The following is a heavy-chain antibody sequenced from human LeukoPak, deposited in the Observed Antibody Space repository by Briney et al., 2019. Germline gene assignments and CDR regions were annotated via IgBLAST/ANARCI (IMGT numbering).Heavy chain of an antibody. J-gene: IGHJ4*01. CDR3: ARDQERFVY. D-gene: IGHD1-1*01. V-gene: IGHV1-46*01. CDR2: IYPRDGST. CDR1: GYTFTINY. Sequence: GASVNVSCKASGYTFTINYIHWVRQAPGQGFEWMGMIYPRDGSTSYAQNFQGRVTVTSDTSTSTVHMELSGLISEDTAVYYCARDQERFVYWAQGTLVTVSS.